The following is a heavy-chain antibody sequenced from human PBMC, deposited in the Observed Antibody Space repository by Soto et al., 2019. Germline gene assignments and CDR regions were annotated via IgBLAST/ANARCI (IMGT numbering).Heavy chain of an antibody. CDR3: ARDGRFPLVVIDAFDI. D-gene: IGHD2-8*02. CDR2: IGSGPDDS. J-gene: IGHJ3*02. CDR1: GFTFSTYA. Sequence: EVKLLESGGDLVQPGGSLRLSCAASGFTFSTYAMSWVRQAPGKGLEWVSSIGSGPDDSDSADSVKGRFIISRDNSRNTLYLQMNSLRAEDTAVYYCARDGRFPLVVIDAFDIWGQGTMLTVSS. V-gene: IGHV3-23*01.